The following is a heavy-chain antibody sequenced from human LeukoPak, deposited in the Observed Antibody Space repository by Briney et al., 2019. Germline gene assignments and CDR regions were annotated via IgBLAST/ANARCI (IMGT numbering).Heavy chain of an antibody. D-gene: IGHD1-26*01. CDR1: GGSVTTYY. CDR2: ISTSGTT. CDR3: AREATVVGATII. V-gene: IGHV4-4*07. Sequence: KPSETLSLTCTVSGGSVTTYYWSWIPQSAGKGLEWIGHISTSGTTTYNPSLKSRVTMSVDTSKNQFSLKLTSVTAADMAVYYCAREATVVGATIIWGQGTLVTVSS. J-gene: IGHJ4*02.